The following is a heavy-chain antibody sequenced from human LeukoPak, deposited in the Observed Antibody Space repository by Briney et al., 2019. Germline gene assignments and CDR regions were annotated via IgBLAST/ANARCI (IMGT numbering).Heavy chain of an antibody. CDR1: GYTFTGYY. J-gene: IGHJ3*02. CDR2: IIPNSGVT. V-gene: IGHV1-2*02. Sequence: ASVKVSCKASGYTFTGYYMHWVRQAPGQGLEWMGWIIPNSGVTNYAQKFQGRVTMTTDTSISTAYMELSRLRSDDTAVYYCARDPPPGSYSFWYAFDIWGQGTMVTVSS. D-gene: IGHD3-16*02. CDR3: ARDPPPGSYSFWYAFDI.